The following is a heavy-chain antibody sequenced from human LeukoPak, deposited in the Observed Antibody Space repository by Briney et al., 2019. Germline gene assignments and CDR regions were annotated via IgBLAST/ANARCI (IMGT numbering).Heavy chain of an antibody. CDR3: ARHAEYCSGGSYYGWDTKWFDP. CDR1: GGSISSYY. D-gene: IGHD2-15*01. V-gene: IGHV4-59*04. J-gene: IGHJ5*02. Sequence: SETLSLTCTVSGGSISSYYWSWIRQPPGKGLEWIGYIYYSGSTYYNPSLKSRVTISVDTSKNQFSLKLSSVTAADTAVYYCARHAEYCSGGSYYGWDTKWFDPWGQGTLVTVSS. CDR2: IYYSGST.